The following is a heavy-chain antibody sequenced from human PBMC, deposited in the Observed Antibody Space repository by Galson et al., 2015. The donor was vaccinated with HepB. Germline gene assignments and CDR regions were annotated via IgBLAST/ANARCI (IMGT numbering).Heavy chain of an antibody. V-gene: IGHV1-18*04. J-gene: IGHJ4*02. CDR3: ARESRYYYDSSGYYFDY. Sequence: SVKVSCKASGYTFTSYGISWVRQTPGQGLEWMGWISAYNGNTNYAQKLQGRVTMTTDTSTSTAYMELRSLRSDDTAVYYCARESRYYYDSSGYYFDYWGQGTLVTVSS. D-gene: IGHD3-22*01. CDR2: ISAYNGNT. CDR1: GYTFTSYG.